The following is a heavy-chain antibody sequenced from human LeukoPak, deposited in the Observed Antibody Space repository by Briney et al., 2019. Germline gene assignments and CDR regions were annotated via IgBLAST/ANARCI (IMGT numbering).Heavy chain of an antibody. CDR2: IIPIFGTA. CDR1: GGTFSSYA. J-gene: IGHJ4*02. V-gene: IGHV1-69*05. CDR3: ARDPVPAAIQGPDY. Sequence: SVKVSCKASGGTFSSYAISWVRQAPGQGLEWMGGIIPIFGTANYAQKFQGRVTMTRDTSTSTVYMELSSLRSEDTAVYYCARDPVPAAIQGPDYWGQGTLVTVSS. D-gene: IGHD2-2*02.